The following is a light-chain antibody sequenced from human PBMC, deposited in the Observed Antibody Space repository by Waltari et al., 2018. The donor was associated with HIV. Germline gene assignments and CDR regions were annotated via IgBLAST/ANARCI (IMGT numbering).Light chain of an antibody. J-gene: IGLJ3*02. CDR2: KDS. CDR1: ALPEQY. CDR3: QSSDISRV. V-gene: IGLV3-25*03. Sequence: SYELTQPPPVSVSPGQTARITCSGDALPEQYAFWYPRKAGQAPVVGVNKDSERPPGIPGRFSGSSSGTTVTLTISGVQAEDEADYYCQSSDISRVFGGGTKLTVL.